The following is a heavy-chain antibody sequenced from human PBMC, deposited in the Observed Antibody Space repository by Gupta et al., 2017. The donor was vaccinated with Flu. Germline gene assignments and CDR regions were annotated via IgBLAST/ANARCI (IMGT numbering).Heavy chain of an antibody. D-gene: IGHD3-16*02. Sequence: SRHYWSWIRQPPGKGLEWIGYIFHNGNTNYKSSLRSRVTMSVDTSKNQFSLKLSSVTAADTAVYYCARSGAVSTYYYSMDVWGKGTTVTVSS. V-gene: IGHV4-59*08. CDR1: SRHY. CDR3: ARSGAVSTYYYSMDV. J-gene: IGHJ6*03. CDR2: IFHNGNT.